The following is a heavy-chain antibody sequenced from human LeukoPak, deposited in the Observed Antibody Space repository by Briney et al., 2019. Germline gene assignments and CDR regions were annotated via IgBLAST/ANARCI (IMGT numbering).Heavy chain of an antibody. Sequence: QPGGSLRLSCAASGFTFDDYGMSWVRHAPGKGLEWVGRIRSKANSYATAYAASVKGRFTISRDDSKNTAYLQMNSLKTEDTAVYYCTRLGGYSGSFDYWGQGTLVTVSS. CDR3: TRLGGYSGSFDY. J-gene: IGHJ4*02. D-gene: IGHD1-26*01. V-gene: IGHV3-73*01. CDR1: GFTFDDYG. CDR2: IRSKANSYAT.